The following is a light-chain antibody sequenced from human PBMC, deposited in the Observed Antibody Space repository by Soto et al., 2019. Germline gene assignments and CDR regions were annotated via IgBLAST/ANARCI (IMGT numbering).Light chain of an antibody. Sequence: QAVVTQELSLTVSPGGTVTLTCGSSTXAVTNGHYPYWFQQKPGQAPRTLIYDTTNSHSWTPARFSGSLLGGKAALTLSGAQPEDEAEYYCLLSYNGPYVFGTGTKVNVL. CDR1: TXAVTNGHY. CDR3: LLSYNGPYV. J-gene: IGLJ1*01. V-gene: IGLV7-46*01. CDR2: DTT.